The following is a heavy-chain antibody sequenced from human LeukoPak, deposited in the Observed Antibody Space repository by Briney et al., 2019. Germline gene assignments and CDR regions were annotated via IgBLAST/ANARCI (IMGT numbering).Heavy chain of an antibody. J-gene: IGHJ4*02. CDR2: INHSGGT. CDR1: GGSFSGYY. D-gene: IGHD1-26*01. V-gene: IGHV4-34*01. CDR3: ARFPDSEPIDN. Sequence: PSETLSLTCVVSGGSFSGYYLTWIRQAPGKGLEWIGDINHSGGTSYNPSLKSRASVSLDTSKNQFSLYLTSVTAAGTAVYYGARFPDSEPIDNWGQGPLVSVSS.